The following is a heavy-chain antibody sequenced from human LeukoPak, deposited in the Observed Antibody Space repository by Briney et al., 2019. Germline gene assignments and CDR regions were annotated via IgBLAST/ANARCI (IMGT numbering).Heavy chain of an antibody. V-gene: IGHV4-39*07. J-gene: IGHJ6*03. CDR3: ARSLGSNYVYYMDV. D-gene: IGHD4-11*01. CDR1: GGSISSSSYY. CDR2: IYYSGTT. Sequence: SETLSLTCTVSGGSISSSSYYWGWIRQPPGKGLEWIGSIYYSGTTYDNPSLTSRVTISVDTSKDQFSLKLSSVTAADTAVYYCARSLGSNYVYYMDVWGKGTTVTVSS.